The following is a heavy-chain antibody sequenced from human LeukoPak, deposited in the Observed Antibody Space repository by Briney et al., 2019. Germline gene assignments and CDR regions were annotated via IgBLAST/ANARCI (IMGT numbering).Heavy chain of an antibody. V-gene: IGHV4-61*05. D-gene: IGHD1-14*01. CDR1: GGSISSSTYY. J-gene: IGHJ4*02. CDR2: IYYSGST. CDR3: ARDTGPSDY. Sequence: SETLSLTCTVSGGSISSSTYYWGWIRQPPGKGLEWIGYIYYSGSTNYNPSLKSRVTISVDTSKNQFSLKLSSVTAADTAVYYCARDTGPSDYWGQGTLVTVSS.